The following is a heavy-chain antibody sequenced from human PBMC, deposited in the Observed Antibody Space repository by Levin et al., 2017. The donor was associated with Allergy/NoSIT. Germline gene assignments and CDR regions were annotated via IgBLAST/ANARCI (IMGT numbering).Heavy chain of an antibody. CDR3: ARAQRPYYDSSGYRNWYFDL. CDR1: GFTFSSYD. V-gene: IGHV3-13*01. Sequence: GESLKISCAASGFTFSSYDMHWVRQATGKGLEWVSAIGTAGDTYYPGSVKGRFTISRENAKNSLYLQMNSLRAGDTAVYYCARAQRPYYDSSGYRNWYFDLWGRGILVTVSS. D-gene: IGHD3-22*01. J-gene: IGHJ2*01. CDR2: IGTAGDT.